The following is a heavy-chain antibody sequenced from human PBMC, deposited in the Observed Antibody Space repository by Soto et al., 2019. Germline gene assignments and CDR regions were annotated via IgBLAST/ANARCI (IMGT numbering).Heavy chain of an antibody. J-gene: IGHJ4*02. CDR1: GFTFGASA. V-gene: IGHV3-73*01. D-gene: IGHD3-9*01. CDR2: IGSRGESYAX. Sequence: PGGSXRLSCAASGFTFGASALQWVRQASGKGLXWLGRIGSRGESYAXXYXXXXXXXXXXXXXXSKKTAYLQMNSLESEDTAVYYCSRDDSDWFFNWGRGTLVTVSS. CDR3: SRDDSDWFFN.